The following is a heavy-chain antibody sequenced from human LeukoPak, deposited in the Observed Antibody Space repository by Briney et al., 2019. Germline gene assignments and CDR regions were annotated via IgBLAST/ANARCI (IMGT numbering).Heavy chain of an antibody. CDR3: ARGSYSSSCDY. Sequence: GGSLRLSCAASGFTLSSYWMHWVRQAPGKGLVWVSRISIDGSSTNYADSVKGRFTISRDNAKNTLYLQMDSLRAEDTAVYYCARGSYSSSCDYWGQGTLVTVSS. J-gene: IGHJ4*02. CDR1: GFTLSSYW. D-gene: IGHD6-13*01. CDR2: ISIDGSST. V-gene: IGHV3-74*01.